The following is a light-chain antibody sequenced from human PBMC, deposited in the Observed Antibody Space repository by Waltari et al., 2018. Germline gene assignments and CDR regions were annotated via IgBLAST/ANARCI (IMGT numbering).Light chain of an antibody. Sequence: EIVLTQSPGTLSLSTGERATLSCRASQSVSDNYLARDQQKPGQAPRPLMYDASSRATGILDMFSGSGSGTDVSLSIRRLEPEDSAVYYCQQYGRSTWTFGQGTRVEI. J-gene: IGKJ1*01. CDR2: DAS. CDR1: QSVSDNY. CDR3: QQYGRSTWT. V-gene: IGKV3-20*01.